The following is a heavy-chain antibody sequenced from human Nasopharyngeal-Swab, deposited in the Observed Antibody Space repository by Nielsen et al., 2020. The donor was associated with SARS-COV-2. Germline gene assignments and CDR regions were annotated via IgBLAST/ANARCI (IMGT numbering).Heavy chain of an antibody. V-gene: IGHV4-34*01. J-gene: IGHJ6*03. CDR2: INHSGST. D-gene: IGHD3-10*01. CDR3: ARGGITMVRGGIARAQHHYYYYMDV. Sequence: WIRQPPGKGLEWIGEINHSGSTNYNPSLKSRVTISVDTSKNQFSLKLSSVTAADTAVYYCARGGITMVRGGIARAQHHYYYYMDVWGKGTTVTISS.